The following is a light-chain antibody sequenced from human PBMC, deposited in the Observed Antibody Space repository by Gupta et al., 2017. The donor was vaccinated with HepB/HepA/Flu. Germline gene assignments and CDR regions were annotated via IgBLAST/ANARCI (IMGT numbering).Light chain of an antibody. CDR3: QQFRSEPIT. V-gene: IGKV3-20*01. Sequence: EIVLTQSPGTLSLSPGDRVTLSCRASQSVSSSYLAWYQQKPGQAPRLLIYGASNRATGIPDRFSSSGSGTDFTLTISRLGPEDFAVYYCQQFRSEPITFGQGTRLEMK. CDR2: GAS. CDR1: QSVSSSY. J-gene: IGKJ5*01.